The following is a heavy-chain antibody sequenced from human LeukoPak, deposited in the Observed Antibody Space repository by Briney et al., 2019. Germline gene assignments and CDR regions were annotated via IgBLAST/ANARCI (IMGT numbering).Heavy chain of an antibody. V-gene: IGHV4-34*01. D-gene: IGHD7-27*01. CDR3: ARSIGDWGLFGY. CDR2: INHSGST. J-gene: IGHJ4*02. Sequence: PSETLSLTWAVYGGSFSGYYWSWIRKPPGKGLEWIVEINHSGSTNYNPSLKSRVTISVDTSKNQFSLKLSSVTAADTAVYYCARSIGDWGLFGYWGQGTLVTVSS. CDR1: GGSFSGYY.